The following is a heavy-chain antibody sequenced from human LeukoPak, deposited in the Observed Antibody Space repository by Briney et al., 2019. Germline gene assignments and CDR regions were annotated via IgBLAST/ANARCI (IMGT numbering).Heavy chain of an antibody. V-gene: IGHV3-30*04. CDR3: ARDYYYDSSGYLSALDY. CDR1: GFTFSSYA. Sequence: GGSLRLSCAASGFTFSSYAMHWVRQAPGKGLEGVAVISYDGSNKYYADSVKGRFTISRDNSKNTLYLQMNSLRAEDTAVYYCARDYYYDSSGYLSALDYWGQGTLVTVSS. J-gene: IGHJ4*02. CDR2: ISYDGSNK. D-gene: IGHD3-22*01.